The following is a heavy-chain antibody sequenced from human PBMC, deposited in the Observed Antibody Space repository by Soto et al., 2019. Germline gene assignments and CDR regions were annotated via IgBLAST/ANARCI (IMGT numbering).Heavy chain of an antibody. CDR3: ARDLRMIQLWLGVDP. D-gene: IGHD5-18*01. J-gene: IGHJ5*02. Sequence: QVQLVESGGGVVQPGRSLRLSCAASGFTFSSYAMHWVRQAPGKGLEWVAVISYDGSNKYYADSVKGRFTISRDNSKNTLYLQMNSLRAEDTAVYYCARDLRMIQLWLGVDPWGQGTLVTVSS. CDR1: GFTFSSYA. CDR2: ISYDGSNK. V-gene: IGHV3-30-3*01.